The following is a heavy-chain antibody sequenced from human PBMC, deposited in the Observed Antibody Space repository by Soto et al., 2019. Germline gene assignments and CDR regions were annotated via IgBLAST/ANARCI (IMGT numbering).Heavy chain of an antibody. D-gene: IGHD4-17*01. CDR3: ATASFNPYGDYYPDY. CDR2: ISTSSNYI. V-gene: IGHV3-21*01. Sequence: GGVLRLSCAASGFTFSRYKMNWVRQAPGKGLEWVSSISTSSNYIYYADSVKGRFTISRDNAKNSLFLQMNSLRAEDTAVYYCATASFNPYGDYYPDYWGQGTLVTVSS. J-gene: IGHJ4*02. CDR1: GFTFSRYK.